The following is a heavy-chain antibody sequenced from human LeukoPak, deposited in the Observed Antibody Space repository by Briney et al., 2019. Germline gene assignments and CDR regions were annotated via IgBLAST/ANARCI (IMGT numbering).Heavy chain of an antibody. CDR2: IVGSGDST. CDR3: AKLKLGPRTSVDN. D-gene: IGHD3-16*01. V-gene: IGHV3-23*01. Sequence: PGGSLRLSCAASGLTFSSYAMSWVRRAPGKGLAWVSSIVGSGDSTYYADSVKGRFTISRDNSRNTLYLQMNSLRAEDTAVYYCAKLKLGPRTSVDNWGQGTLVTVSS. CDR1: GLTFSSYA. J-gene: IGHJ4*02.